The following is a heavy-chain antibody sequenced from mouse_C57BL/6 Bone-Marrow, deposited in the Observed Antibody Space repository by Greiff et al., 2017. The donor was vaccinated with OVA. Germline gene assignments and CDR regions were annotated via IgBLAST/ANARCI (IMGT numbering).Heavy chain of an antibody. CDR1: GYTFTSYG. V-gene: IGHV1-81*01. CDR3: AREDGYLAWFAY. D-gene: IGHD2-3*01. CDR2: IYPRSGNT. Sequence: VQLQQSGAELARPGASVKLSCKASGYTFTSYGISWVKQRTGQGLEWIGEIYPRSGNTYYNEKFKGKATLTADKSSSTAYMELRSLTSEDSAVYVCAREDGYLAWFAYWGQGTLVTVSA. J-gene: IGHJ3*01.